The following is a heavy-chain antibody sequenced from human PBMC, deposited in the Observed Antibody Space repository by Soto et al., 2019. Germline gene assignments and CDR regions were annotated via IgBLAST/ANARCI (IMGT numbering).Heavy chain of an antibody. V-gene: IGHV1-69*01. J-gene: IGHJ4*02. CDR3: ASRAASGIGYFDS. CDR2: ISPIFRTT. D-gene: IGHD6-25*01. CDR1: GGFFSRYA. Sequence: QVQLVQSGAEARKPGSSMMVSCKSSGGFFSRYAITWVRQAPCQGLEWMGGISPIFRTTNYAQKFQGRVRITADEPTRTAYMGLSRLRSEETSVYYRASRAASGIGYFDSWGQGTLVSVSS.